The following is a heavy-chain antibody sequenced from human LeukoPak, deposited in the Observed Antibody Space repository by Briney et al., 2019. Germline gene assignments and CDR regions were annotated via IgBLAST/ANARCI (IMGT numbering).Heavy chain of an antibody. CDR3: ARGEFRGAFQAPEYFHH. V-gene: IGHV1-18*01. J-gene: IGHJ1*01. CDR1: GYTFISYG. CDR2: LSGCNGNT. Sequence: ASVRVSCKAFGYTFISYGINWVRQAPGQGLEWMGWLSGCNGNTNYAQKLQGRVTMTTDTSTNTAYMELRSLRSDDTAVYYCARGEFRGAFQAPEYFHHWGQGTLVTVSS. D-gene: IGHD3-10*01.